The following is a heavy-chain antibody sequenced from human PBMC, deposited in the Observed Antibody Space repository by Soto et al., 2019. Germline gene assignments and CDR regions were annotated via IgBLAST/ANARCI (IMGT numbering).Heavy chain of an antibody. CDR2: ISYDGSNK. V-gene: IGHV3-30*18. Sequence: QVQLVESGGGVVQPGRSLRLSCAASGFTFSSYGMHWVRQAPGKGLEWVAVISYDGSNKYYADSVKGRFTISRDNSKNTLYLRMNSLRAEDTAVYYCAKDLVYVYGSGSYLDYWGQGTLVTVSS. J-gene: IGHJ4*02. CDR3: AKDLVYVYGSGSYLDY. CDR1: GFTFSSYG. D-gene: IGHD3-10*01.